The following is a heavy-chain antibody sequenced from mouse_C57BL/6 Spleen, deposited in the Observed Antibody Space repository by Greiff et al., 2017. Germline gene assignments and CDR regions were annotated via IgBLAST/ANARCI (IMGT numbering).Heavy chain of an antibody. CDR2: FYPGSGSI. D-gene: IGHD1-1*01. Sequence: VQLQQSGAELVKPGASVKLSCKASGYTFTEYTIHWVKQRSGQGLEWIGWFYPGSGSIKYNEKFKDKATLTADKSSSTVYIELSRLTSEDSAVYFCARHPRYYYGSSDGYFDVWGTGTTVTVSS. CDR1: GYTFTEYT. CDR3: ARHPRYYYGSSDGYFDV. J-gene: IGHJ1*03. V-gene: IGHV1-62-2*01.